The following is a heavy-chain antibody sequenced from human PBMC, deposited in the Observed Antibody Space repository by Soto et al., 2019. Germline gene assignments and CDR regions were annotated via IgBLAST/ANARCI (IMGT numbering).Heavy chain of an antibody. Sequence: QVQLVESGGGVVQPGRSLRLSCVASEFTFSTYGMHWVRQAPGKGLEWVALISYDGTNKYYADSVKGRFTISRDNSKNTLYLQMNSLRAEDTAVYYCTKGRFRGYDGYGYFDYWEQGTLVTVSS. CDR2: ISYDGTNK. CDR3: TKGRFRGYDGYGYFDY. V-gene: IGHV3-30*18. D-gene: IGHD5-12*01. J-gene: IGHJ4*02. CDR1: EFTFSTYG.